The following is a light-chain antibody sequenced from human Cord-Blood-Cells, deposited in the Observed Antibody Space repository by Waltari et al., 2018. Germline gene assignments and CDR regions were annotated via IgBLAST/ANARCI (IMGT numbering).Light chain of an antibody. J-gene: IGKJ2*01. CDR3: QQYNNWPYT. V-gene: IGKV3-15*01. CDR2: GAS. CDR1: QSVSSN. Sequence: EIVMTQSPATLSVSPGERATLSYRASQSVSSNLAWYQQKPGQAPRLLIYGASTRATGIPARFSGSGSGTEFTLTIRSLQSEDFAVYYCQQYNNWPYTFGQGTKLEIK.